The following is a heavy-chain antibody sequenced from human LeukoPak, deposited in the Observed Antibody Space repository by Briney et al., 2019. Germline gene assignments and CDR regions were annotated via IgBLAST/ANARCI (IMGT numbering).Heavy chain of an antibody. V-gene: IGHV4-39*01. D-gene: IGHD3-22*01. CDR1: GGSISSSSYY. J-gene: IGHJ3*02. CDR3: ASQWYYYDSSGYNGHAFDI. CDR2: IYYSGST. Sequence: SETLSLTCTVSGGSISSSSYYWGWIRQPPGKGLEWIGSIYYSGSTYYNPSLKGRVTISVDTSKNQFSLKLSSVTAADTAVYYCASQWYYYDSSGYNGHAFDIWGQGAMVTVSS.